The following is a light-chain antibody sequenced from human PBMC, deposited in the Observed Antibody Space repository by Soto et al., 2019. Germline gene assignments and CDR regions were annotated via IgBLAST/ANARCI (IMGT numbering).Light chain of an antibody. Sequence: EIVLTQPPGTLSLSPGERANLSCRASQSVSSSYLAWYQQKPGQAPRLLIYGASSRATGIPNRFSGSGSGTDFTLTISRLEPEDFAVYYCQQYGNSPQTFGQGTKVDI. CDR2: GAS. V-gene: IGKV3-20*01. CDR3: QQYGNSPQT. CDR1: QSVSSSY. J-gene: IGKJ1*01.